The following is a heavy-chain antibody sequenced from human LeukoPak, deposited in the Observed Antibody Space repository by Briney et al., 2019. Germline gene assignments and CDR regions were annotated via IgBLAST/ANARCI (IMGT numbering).Heavy chain of an antibody. V-gene: IGHV4-34*01. J-gene: IGHJ4*02. CDR3: AREREARGYCSGGSCYQLGYYFDY. D-gene: IGHD2-15*01. CDR1: GGSFSGYY. Sequence: PSETLSLTXAVYGGSFSGYYWSWIRQPPGKGLEWIGEINHSGSTNYNPSLKSRVTISVDTSKNQFSLKLSSVTAADTAVYYCAREREARGYCSGGSCYQLGYYFDYWGQGTLVTVSS. CDR2: INHSGST.